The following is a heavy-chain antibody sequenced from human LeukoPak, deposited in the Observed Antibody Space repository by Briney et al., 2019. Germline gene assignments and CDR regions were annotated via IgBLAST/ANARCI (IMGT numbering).Heavy chain of an antibody. CDR2: IYYSGST. D-gene: IGHD2-2*01. CDR3: ARYARRYYMDV. CDR1: GGSISSHY. Sequence: SETLSLTCTVSGGSISSHYWSWIRQPPGKGLEWIGYIYYSGSTNYNPSLKSRVTISVDTSKNQSSLKLSSVTAADTAVYYCARYARRYYMDVWGKGTTVTVSS. J-gene: IGHJ6*03. V-gene: IGHV4-59*11.